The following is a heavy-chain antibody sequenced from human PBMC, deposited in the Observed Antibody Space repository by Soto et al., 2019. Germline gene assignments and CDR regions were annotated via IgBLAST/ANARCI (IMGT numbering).Heavy chain of an antibody. J-gene: IGHJ4*02. CDR3: ARDLGGWPDY. D-gene: IGHD2-15*01. CDR2: INAGNGNT. Sequence: GASVKVSCKASGGTFSSYAISWVRQAPGQGLEWMGWINAGNGNTKYSQKFQGRVTITRDTSASTAYMELSSLRSEDTAVYYCARDLGGWPDYWGQGTLVPVSS. CDR1: GGTFSSYA. V-gene: IGHV1-3*01.